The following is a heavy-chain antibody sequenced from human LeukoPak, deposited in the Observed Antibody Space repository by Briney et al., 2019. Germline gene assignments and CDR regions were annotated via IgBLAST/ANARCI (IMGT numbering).Heavy chain of an antibody. CDR2: ISYSGADT. V-gene: IGHV3-23*01. CDR3: AKTSVGGGRIIGSGYFDN. Sequence: GGSLRLSCAASGFTFSNHAMSWVRQAPGKGLEWVSVISYSGADTSYADSVKGRFTISRDNSKNTLYLQMNSLRAEDTAVYYCAKTSVGGGRIIGSGYFDNWGREPWSPSP. CDR1: GFTFSNHA. J-gene: IGHJ4*02. D-gene: IGHD2-15*01.